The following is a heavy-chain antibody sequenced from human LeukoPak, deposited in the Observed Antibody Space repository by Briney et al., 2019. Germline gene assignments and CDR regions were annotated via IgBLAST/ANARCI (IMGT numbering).Heavy chain of an antibody. V-gene: IGHV4-34*01. CDR1: GGSFSGYY. J-gene: IGHJ6*03. CDR2: INHSGST. CDR3: ARAPLGHYMDV. Sequence: SETLSLTCAVYGGSFSGYYWSWIRQPPGKGLEWIGEINHSGSTNYNPSLKSRVTMSVDTSKNQFSLKLSSVTAADTAVYYCARAPLGHYMDVWGKGTTVTVSS.